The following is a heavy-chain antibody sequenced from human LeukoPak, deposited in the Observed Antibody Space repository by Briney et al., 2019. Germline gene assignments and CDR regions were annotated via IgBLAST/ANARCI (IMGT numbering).Heavy chain of an antibody. CDR2: ISWNSGSI. V-gene: IGHV3-9*01. J-gene: IGHJ4*02. CDR1: GFTFDDYA. Sequence: GRSLRLSCAASGFTFDDYAMHWVRQAPGKGLEWVSGISWNSGSIGCADSVKGRFTISRDNAKNSLYLQMNSLRAEDTALYYCAKGYSYGYVIDYWGQGTLVTVSS. CDR3: AKGYSYGYVIDY. D-gene: IGHD5-18*01.